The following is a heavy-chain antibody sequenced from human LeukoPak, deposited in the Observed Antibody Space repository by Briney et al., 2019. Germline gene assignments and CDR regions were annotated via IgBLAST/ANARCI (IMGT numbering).Heavy chain of an antibody. CDR1: GFTVSSTY. D-gene: IGHD4-23*01. J-gene: IGHJ5*02. Sequence: GGSLRLSCAASGFTVSSTYMNWVRQAPGKGLEWVSVIFGGGGTYYADSVKGRFIISRDNSKNRLHLQMNSLRAEDTAVYFCAREFVYGGPFDPWGQGTLVTVSS. CDR3: AREFVYGGPFDP. V-gene: IGHV3-66*01. CDR2: IFGGGGT.